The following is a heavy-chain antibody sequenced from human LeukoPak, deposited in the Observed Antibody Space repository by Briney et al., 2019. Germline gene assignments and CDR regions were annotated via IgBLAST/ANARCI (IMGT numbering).Heavy chain of an antibody. CDR1: GFTFSSYD. V-gene: IGHV3-13*01. CDR2: IGTAGDT. Sequence: GGSLSFSCAASGFTFSSYDMHWVRQAKGKGLEWVSAIGTAGDTYYPGSVRGRFTISRENAKNSLYLQMNSLRAGDTAVYYCARGSTASYMDVWGKGTTVTVS. CDR3: ARGSTASYMDV. J-gene: IGHJ6*03.